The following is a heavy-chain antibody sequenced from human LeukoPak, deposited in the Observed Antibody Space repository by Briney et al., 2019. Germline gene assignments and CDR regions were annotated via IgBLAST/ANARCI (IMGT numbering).Heavy chain of an antibody. V-gene: IGHV4-4*02. CDR1: GGSMSSSIW. CDR3: ARGSGAMDV. Sequence: SETLSLTCAVSGGSMSSSIWWTWVRQPPGKGLEWIGEIYHSGSTNYNPSLKSRVTISADRSKNQFSLKLSSVTAADTAVYYCARGSGAMDVWGQGTTVTVSS. J-gene: IGHJ6*02. CDR2: IYHSGST.